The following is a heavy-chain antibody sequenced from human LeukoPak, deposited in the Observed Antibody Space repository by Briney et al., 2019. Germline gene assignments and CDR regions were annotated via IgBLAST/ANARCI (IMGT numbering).Heavy chain of an antibody. V-gene: IGHV4-30-2*01. CDR1: GGSISSGGYS. Sequence: SETLSLTCAVSGGSISSGGYSWSWIRQPPGKGLEWIGYIYHSGSTYYNPSLKSRVTISVDRSENQFSLKLSSVTAADTAVYYCARDADDSSGYYFDYWGQGTLVTVSS. D-gene: IGHD3-22*01. J-gene: IGHJ4*02. CDR3: ARDADDSSGYYFDY. CDR2: IYHSGST.